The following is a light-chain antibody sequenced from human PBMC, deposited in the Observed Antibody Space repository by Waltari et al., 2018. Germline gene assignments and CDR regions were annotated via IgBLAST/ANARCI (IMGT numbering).Light chain of an antibody. Sequence: SSELTQAPAVSVALGQTVRITCQGDGLRNYYASWYQQKPGQAPQLVIYGRNNRPAGIPDRFSCSSSGNTAALTIAGSQAEEEADYYCNSRYTNDKHVVFGGGTKLTV. CDR2: GRN. CDR1: GLRNYY. V-gene: IGLV3-19*01. J-gene: IGLJ2*01. CDR3: NSRYTNDKHVV.